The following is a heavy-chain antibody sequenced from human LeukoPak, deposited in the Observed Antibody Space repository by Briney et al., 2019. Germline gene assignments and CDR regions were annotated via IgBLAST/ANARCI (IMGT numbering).Heavy chain of an antibody. V-gene: IGHV1-2*02. CDR3: ASGFSSSYSYDSSGSYFDY. D-gene: IGHD3-22*01. CDR2: INPNSGGT. J-gene: IGHJ4*02. CDR1: GYTLTGYY. Sequence: ASVKVSCKASGYTLTGYYLHWVRQAPGQGPEWMGWINPNSGGTNYAQNFQGRVTMTRDTSISTAYMELSRLRSDDTAVYYCASGFSSSYSYDSSGSYFDYWGQGTLVTVSS.